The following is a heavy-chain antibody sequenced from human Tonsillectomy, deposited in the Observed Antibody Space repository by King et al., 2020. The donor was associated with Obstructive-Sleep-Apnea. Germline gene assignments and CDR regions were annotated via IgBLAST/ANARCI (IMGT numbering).Heavy chain of an antibody. CDR2: INHSGST. CDR3: GSIGAVAEGPRLREENWFDP. CDR1: GGSFSGYY. J-gene: IGHJ5*02. Sequence: QVQLQQWGAGLLKSSETLSLTCAVYGGSFSGYYWSWIRQPPGKGLEWIGEINHSGSTNYNPSLKSRVTISVDTSKNQFSLKLSSVTAADTAVYYCGSIGAVAEGPRLREENWFDPWGQGTLVTVSS. D-gene: IGHD6-19*01. V-gene: IGHV4-34*01.